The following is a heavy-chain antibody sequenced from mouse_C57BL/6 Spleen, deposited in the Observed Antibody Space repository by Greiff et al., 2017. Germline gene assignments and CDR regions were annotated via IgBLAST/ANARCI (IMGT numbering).Heavy chain of an antibody. V-gene: IGHV3-6*01. Sequence: EVQLQESGPGLVKPSQSLSLTCSVTGYSITSGYYWNWIRQFPGNKLEWMGYISYDGSNNYNPSLKNRISITRDTSKNQFFLKLNSVTTEDTATYYCASSGTAYYFDYWGQGTTLTVSS. D-gene: IGHD4-1*01. CDR2: ISYDGSN. J-gene: IGHJ2*01. CDR3: ASSGTAYYFDY. CDR1: GYSITSGYY.